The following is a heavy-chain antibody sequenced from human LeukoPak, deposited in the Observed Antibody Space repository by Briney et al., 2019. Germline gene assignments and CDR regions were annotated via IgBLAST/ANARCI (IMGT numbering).Heavy chain of an antibody. J-gene: IGHJ4*02. Sequence: PSETLSLTCTFSGGFISSYYWSWIRQPPGKGLEWIGYIHYRGSTNYNPSLKSRVTISVDTSKNQFSLKLSSLTAADTAVYYCARSVLGYSYGLHIDYWGQGTLVTVST. D-gene: IGHD5-18*01. CDR2: IHYRGST. CDR3: ARSVLGYSYGLHIDY. CDR1: GGFISSYY. V-gene: IGHV4-59*01.